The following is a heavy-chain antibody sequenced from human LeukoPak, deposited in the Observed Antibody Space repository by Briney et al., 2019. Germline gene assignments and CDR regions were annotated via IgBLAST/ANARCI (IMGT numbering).Heavy chain of an antibody. D-gene: IGHD5-18*01. J-gene: IGHJ4*02. CDR2: ISSTSIYR. CDR1: GFTFSSYS. V-gene: IGHV3-21*04. Sequence: PGGSLRLSCAASGFTFSSYSMNWVRQAPGKGLEWVSSISSTSIYRYYTDSVKGRFTISRDNAKNSLYLQMNSLRAEDTAVYYCAREDSYGYYFDYWGQGTLVTVSS. CDR3: AREDSYGYYFDY.